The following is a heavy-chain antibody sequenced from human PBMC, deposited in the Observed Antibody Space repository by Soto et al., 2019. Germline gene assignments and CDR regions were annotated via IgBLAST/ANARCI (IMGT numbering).Heavy chain of an antibody. D-gene: IGHD7-27*01. Sequence: SETLCLTCTVGDGYISSISYYWGWIRQPPGKGLEWIGSIYYSGSTYYNPSLKSRVTMSVDTSKNQFSLKLSSVTAADKAVYYCARSNWYSEYWGQGTLVTVSS. CDR3: ARSNWYSEY. CDR2: IYYSGST. CDR1: DGYISSISYY. V-gene: IGHV4-39*07. J-gene: IGHJ4*02.